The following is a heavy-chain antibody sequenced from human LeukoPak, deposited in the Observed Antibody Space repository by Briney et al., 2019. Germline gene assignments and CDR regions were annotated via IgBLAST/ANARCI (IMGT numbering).Heavy chain of an antibody. J-gene: IGHJ6*03. V-gene: IGHV4-38-2*01. D-gene: IGHD4-17*01. CDR2: MYYSGNT. CDR1: GWSISSGYY. Sequence: SETLSLTCGVSGWSISSGYYWGWIRRPPGKGLEWLGSMYYSGNTHYNPSLKSRVTISVDTSKNQFSLKMTSVTAADTAVYYCARQLDYGDYSRSYYYFYMDVWGKGTTVTVSS. CDR3: ARQLDYGDYSRSYYYFYMDV.